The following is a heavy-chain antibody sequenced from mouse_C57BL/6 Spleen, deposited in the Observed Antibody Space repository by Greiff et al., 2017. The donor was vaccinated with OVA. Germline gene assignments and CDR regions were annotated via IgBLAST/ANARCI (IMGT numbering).Heavy chain of an antibody. CDR2: FYPGSGSI. J-gene: IGHJ2*01. V-gene: IGHV1-62-2*01. CDR1: GYTFTEYT. Sequence: QVQLQQSGAELVKPGASVKLSCKASGYTFTEYTIHWVKQRSGQGLEWFGWFYPGSGSIKYNEKFKDKATLTADKSSSTVYMELSRLTSEDSAVYFCARHEDGHYYGSRGFDYWGQGTTLTVSS. D-gene: IGHD1-1*01. CDR3: ARHEDGHYYGSRGFDY.